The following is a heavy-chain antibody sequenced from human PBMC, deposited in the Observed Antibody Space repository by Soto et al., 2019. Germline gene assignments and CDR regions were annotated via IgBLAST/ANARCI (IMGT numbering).Heavy chain of an antibody. CDR1: GYTFTNYY. CDR2: TNPGDGRT. D-gene: IGHD1-26*01. Sequence: ASVKVSCKASGYTFTNYYIHWVRQAPGQGPEWMGITNPGDGRTTYTQRFQGRVTMIRDTSTSTVYMELTGLISEDTAVYYCARVSGSYWPFDYWGQGTLVTVSS. J-gene: IGHJ4*02. V-gene: IGHV1-46*01. CDR3: ARVSGSYWPFDY.